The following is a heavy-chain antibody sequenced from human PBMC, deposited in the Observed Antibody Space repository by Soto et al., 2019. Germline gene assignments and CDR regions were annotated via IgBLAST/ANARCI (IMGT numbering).Heavy chain of an antibody. Sequence: EVQLVESGGGLVQPGGSLRLSCAASGFTVSSNYMSWVRQAPGKGLEWVSVIYSGGSTYYADSVKGRFTISRDNSKNTLYLQMNSLRAEDTAVYYCAREATMRGEAFDIWGQGTMVTVSS. CDR2: IYSGGST. CDR3: AREATMRGEAFDI. V-gene: IGHV3-66*01. J-gene: IGHJ3*02. CDR1: GFTVSSNY. D-gene: IGHD3-22*01.